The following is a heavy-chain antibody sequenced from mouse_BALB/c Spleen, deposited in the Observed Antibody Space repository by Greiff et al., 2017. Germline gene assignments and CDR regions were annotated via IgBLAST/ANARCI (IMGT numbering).Heavy chain of an antibody. D-gene: IGHD1-2*01. CDR1: GYTFTNYW. V-gene: IGHV1-63*02. CDR3: APLHYYGYGFAY. Sequence: QVQLQQPGAELVKPGASVKLSCKASGYTFTNYWLGWVKQRPGHGLEWIGDIYPGGGYTNYNEKFKGKATLTADTSSSTAYMQLSSLTSEDSAVYFCAPLHYYGYGFAYWGQGTLVTVSA. J-gene: IGHJ3*01. CDR2: IYPGGGYT.